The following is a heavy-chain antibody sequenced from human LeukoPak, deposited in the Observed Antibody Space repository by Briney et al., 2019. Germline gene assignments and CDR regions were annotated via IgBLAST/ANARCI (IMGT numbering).Heavy chain of an antibody. CDR2: IYPGDSDT. J-gene: IGHJ4*02. CDR1: GYSFTSYW. Sequence: GESLKISCKGSGYSFTSYWIGWVRQTPGKGLEWMGIIYPGDSDTRYSPSFQGQVTISTDKSISTAYLQWSSLKASDTAMYYCARLTVGFGELSSSYFDYWGQGTLVTVSS. D-gene: IGHD3-10*01. CDR3: ARLTVGFGELSSSYFDY. V-gene: IGHV5-51*03.